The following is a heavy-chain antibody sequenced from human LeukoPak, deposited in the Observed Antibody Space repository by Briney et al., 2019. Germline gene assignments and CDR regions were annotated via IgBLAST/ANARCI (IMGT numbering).Heavy chain of an antibody. J-gene: IGHJ3*02. CDR3: ARAERGSCSGGTCSYYDAFDI. CDR1: GFIFSSYT. D-gene: IGHD2-15*01. V-gene: IGHV3-21*01. Sequence: TGGSLRLSCAASGFIFSSYTINCLRQAPGKGLEWVSSISSTGTYIFYPHSVTGRFPISRDNAKNSLFLRMNSLRAEDTAVYYCARAERGSCSGGTCSYYDAFDIWGQGTVVTVSS. CDR2: ISSTGTYI.